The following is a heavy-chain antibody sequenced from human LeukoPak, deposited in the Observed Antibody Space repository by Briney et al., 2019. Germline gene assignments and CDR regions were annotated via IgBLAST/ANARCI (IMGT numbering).Heavy chain of an antibody. D-gene: IGHD6-25*01. CDR2: ISSSSSYI. CDR1: GSTFSSYS. V-gene: IGHV3-21*01. Sequence: GGSLRLSCAASGSTFSSYSMNWVRQAPGKGLEWVSSISSSSSYIYYADSVKGRFTISRDNAKNSLYLQMNSLRAEDTAVYYCARVWVIYSSGPDAFDIWGQGTMVTVSS. J-gene: IGHJ3*02. CDR3: ARVWVIYSSGPDAFDI.